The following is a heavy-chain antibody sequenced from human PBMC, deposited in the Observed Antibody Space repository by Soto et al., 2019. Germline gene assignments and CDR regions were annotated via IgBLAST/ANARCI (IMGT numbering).Heavy chain of an antibody. CDR3: ARGRYFDQYYFDY. CDR1: GFTFSSYA. V-gene: IGHV3-64*01. D-gene: IGHD3-9*01. J-gene: IGHJ4*02. CDR2: ISSNGGST. Sequence: GGSLRLSCAASGFTFSSYAMHWVRQAPGKGLEYVSAISSNGGSTYYANSVKGRFTISRDNSKNTLYLQMGSLRAEDMAVYYCARGRYFDQYYFDYWGQGTLVTVSS.